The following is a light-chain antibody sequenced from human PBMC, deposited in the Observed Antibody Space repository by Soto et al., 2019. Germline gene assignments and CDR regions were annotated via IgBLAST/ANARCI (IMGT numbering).Light chain of an antibody. V-gene: IGKV1-9*01. Sequence: IQLTQSPSSLSASVGDRVSITCRASQDIKTYLAWYQQKQGKAPKLLISGTFTLQSGVPSRFNGSGSGTDFTLTISRLEPEDVAVYYCQQHGTSPYTFGQGTVLEIK. CDR3: QQHGTSPYT. CDR2: GTF. J-gene: IGKJ2*01. CDR1: QDIKTY.